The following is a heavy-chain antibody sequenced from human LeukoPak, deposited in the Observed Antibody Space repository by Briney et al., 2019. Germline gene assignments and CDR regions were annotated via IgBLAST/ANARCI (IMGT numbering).Heavy chain of an antibody. CDR3: ARGGPYYHILTGHRPNNWFDP. CDR2: INHSGST. CDR1: GGSFSGYY. J-gene: IGHJ5*02. D-gene: IGHD3-9*01. Sequence: SETLSLTCAVYGGSFSGYYWSWNRQPPGKVLEWIGEINHSGSTYYNPSLKSRVTISVDTSKNQFSLKLSSVTAADTAVYYCARGGPYYHILTGHRPNNWFDPWGQGTLVTVSS. V-gene: IGHV4-34*01.